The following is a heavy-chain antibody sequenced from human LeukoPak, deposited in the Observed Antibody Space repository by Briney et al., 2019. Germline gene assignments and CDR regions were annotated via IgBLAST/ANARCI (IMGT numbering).Heavy chain of an antibody. D-gene: IGHD3-3*01. CDR2: IKQDGSEK. CDR1: GFTFSSYW. CDR3: ARDPTIFGVVIVPDY. J-gene: IGHJ4*02. V-gene: IGHV3-7*01. Sequence: PGGSLRLSCAASGFTFSSYWMSWVRQAPGKGLEWVANIKQDGSEKYYVDSVKGRFTISRDNAKNSLYLQMNSLRAEDTAVYYCARDPTIFGVVIVPDYGGQGTLVTVSS.